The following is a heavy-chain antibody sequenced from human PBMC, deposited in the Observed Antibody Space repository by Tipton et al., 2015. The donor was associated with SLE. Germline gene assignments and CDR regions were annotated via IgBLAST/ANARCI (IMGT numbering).Heavy chain of an antibody. CDR1: GGPISSYY. CDR3: ASGRAVAGGDYFDY. CDR2: IYYSGST. J-gene: IGHJ4*02. D-gene: IGHD6-19*01. Sequence: TLSLTCTVSGGPISSYYWSWIRQPPGKGLEWIGYIYYSGSTNYNPSLKSRVTISVDTSKNQFSLKLSSVTAADTAVYYCASGRAVAGGDYFDYWGQGTLVTVSS. V-gene: IGHV4-59*01.